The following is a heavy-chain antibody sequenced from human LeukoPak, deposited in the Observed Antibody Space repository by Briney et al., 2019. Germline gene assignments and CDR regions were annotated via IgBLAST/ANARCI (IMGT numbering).Heavy chain of an antibody. J-gene: IGHJ4*02. CDR1: GGTFSSYA. CDR2: IIPIFGTA. CDR3: ASGGPYYDFWSGRRSPVDY. Sequence: SVKVSCKASGGTFSSYAISWVRQAPGQGLEWMGGIIPIFGTANYAQKFQGRVTITTDESTSTAYMELSSLRSEDTAVYYCASGGPYYDFWSGRRSPVDYWGQGTLVTVSS. D-gene: IGHD3-3*01. V-gene: IGHV1-69*05.